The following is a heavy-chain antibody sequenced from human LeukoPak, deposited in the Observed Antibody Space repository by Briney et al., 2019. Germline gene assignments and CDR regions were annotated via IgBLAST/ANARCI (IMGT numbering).Heavy chain of an antibody. J-gene: IGHJ3*02. CDR2: INPNSGGT. CDR1: GYTFTGYY. V-gene: IGHV1-2*06. D-gene: IGHD3-22*01. CDR3: AREYDYYDSSGYPRRDAFDT. Sequence: GASVKVSCKASGYTFTGYYMHWVRRAPGQGLEWMGRINPNSGGTNYAQKFQGRVTMTRETSISTAYMELSRLRSDDTAVYYCAREYDYYDSSGYPRRDAFDTWGQGTMVTVSS.